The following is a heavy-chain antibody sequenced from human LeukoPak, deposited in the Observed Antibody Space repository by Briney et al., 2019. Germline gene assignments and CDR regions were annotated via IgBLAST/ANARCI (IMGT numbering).Heavy chain of an antibody. V-gene: IGHV3-48*01. CDR1: GFTFSSYS. CDR3: ARARPPVRYYDSSGYYGVHAFDI. CDR2: ISSSSTTI. D-gene: IGHD3-22*01. Sequence: GGSLRLSCAASGFTFSSYSMNWVRRAPGKGLEWVSYISSSSTTIYYADSVKGRFTISRDNAKNSLYLQMNSLRAEDTAVYYCARARPPVRYYDSSGYYGVHAFDIWGQGTMVTVSS. J-gene: IGHJ3*02.